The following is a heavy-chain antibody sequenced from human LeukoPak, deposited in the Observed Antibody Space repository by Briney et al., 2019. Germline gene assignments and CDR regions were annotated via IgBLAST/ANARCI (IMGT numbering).Heavy chain of an antibody. V-gene: IGHV4-31*03. Sequence: PSETLSLTCTVSGGSISSGGYYWSWIRQHPGKGLEWIGYIYYSGSTYYNPSLKSRVTISVDTSKNQFSLKLSSVTAADTAVYYCARSGFYRVSYAFDIWGQGTMVTVSS. D-gene: IGHD1-14*01. CDR1: GGSISSGGYY. CDR2: IYYSGST. CDR3: ARSGFYRVSYAFDI. J-gene: IGHJ3*02.